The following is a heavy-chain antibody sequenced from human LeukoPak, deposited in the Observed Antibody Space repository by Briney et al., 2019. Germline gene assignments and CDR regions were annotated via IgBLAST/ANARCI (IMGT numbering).Heavy chain of an antibody. CDR2: IYTSGST. CDR3: ARSILDWGQWPNSHFDY. D-gene: IGHD6-19*01. Sequence: PSQTLSLTCTVSGGSISSGSYYWSWIRQPAGKGLEWIGRIYTSGSTNYNPSLKSRVTISVDTSKNQFSLKLSSVTAADTAVYYCARSILDWGQWPNSHFDYWGQGTLVTVSS. CDR1: GGSISSGSYY. V-gene: IGHV4-61*02. J-gene: IGHJ4*02.